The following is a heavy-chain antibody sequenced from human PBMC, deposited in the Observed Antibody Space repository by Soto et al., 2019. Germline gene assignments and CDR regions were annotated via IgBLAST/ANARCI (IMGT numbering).Heavy chain of an antibody. CDR1: GGSVSSGSYY. CDR2: IYYSGST. D-gene: IGHD3-22*01. Sequence: SETLSLTCTVSGGSVSSGSYYWSWIRQPPGKGLEWIGYIYYSGSTNYNPSLKSRVTISVDTSKNQFSLKLSSVTAADTAVYYCARLKYYYDSSGSPPLGPWGQGTLVTVSS. V-gene: IGHV4-61*01. J-gene: IGHJ5*02. CDR3: ARLKYYYDSSGSPPLGP.